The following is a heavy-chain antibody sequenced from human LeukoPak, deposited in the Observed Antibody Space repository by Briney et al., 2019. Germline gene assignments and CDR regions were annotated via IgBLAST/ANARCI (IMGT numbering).Heavy chain of an antibody. CDR3: ARGQWLTGTDY. J-gene: IGHJ4*02. V-gene: IGHV3-30-3*01. Sequence: GGSLRLSCAASGFTFSSYAMHWVRQAPGEGLEWVAVISYDGSNKYYADSVKGRFTISRDNSKNTLYLQMNSLRAEDTAVYYCARGQWLTGTDYWGQGTLVTVSS. CDR2: ISYDGSNK. CDR1: GFTFSSYA. D-gene: IGHD6-19*01.